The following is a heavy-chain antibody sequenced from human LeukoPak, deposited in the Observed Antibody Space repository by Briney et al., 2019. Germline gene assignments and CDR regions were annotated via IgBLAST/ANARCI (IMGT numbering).Heavy chain of an antibody. CDR2: IRSKAFGGTT. V-gene: IGHV3-49*04. Sequence: PGRSLRLSCTASGFTSGDYAMSWVRQPPGKGLEWVGLIRSKAFGGTTEYAASVKGRFTISRDESKSIAYLQMNSLKTEDTAVYYCTRGPDLDTVLGRGLMFNVLFDFWGQGTLVTVSS. CDR3: TRGPDLDTVLGRGLMFNVLFDF. CDR1: GFTSGDYA. J-gene: IGHJ4*02. D-gene: IGHD5-18*01.